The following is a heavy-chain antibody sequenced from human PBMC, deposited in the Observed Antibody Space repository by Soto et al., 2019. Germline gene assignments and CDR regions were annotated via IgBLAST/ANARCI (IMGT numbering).Heavy chain of an antibody. J-gene: IGHJ5*02. CDR1: GASIGSGGW. CDR2: IFHDGNT. CDR3: ARHEGWTGPDQ. D-gene: IGHD2-8*02. Sequence: LSETLSLTCAVSGASIGSGGWWSWVRQPPGKGLEWIAEIFHDGNTNYSPSLKSRVTISVDKSQNQFSLNVYSVTAADTAVYYCARHEGWTGPDQWGQGTLVTVSS. V-gene: IGHV4-4*02.